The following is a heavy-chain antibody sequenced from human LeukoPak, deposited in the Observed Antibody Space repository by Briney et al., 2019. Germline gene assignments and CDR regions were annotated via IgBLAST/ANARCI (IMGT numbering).Heavy chain of an antibody. CDR1: GFTFSDYY. V-gene: IGHV3-11*04. Sequence: GGSLRLSCAASGFTFSDYYMSWIRQAPGKGLEWVSYISSSGSTIYYADSVKGRFTISRDNAKNSLYLQMNSLRAEDTAVYYCARERDYKDYYYGMDVWGQGTTVTVSS. CDR3: ARERDYKDYYYGMDV. D-gene: IGHD3-16*01. CDR2: ISSSGSTI. J-gene: IGHJ6*02.